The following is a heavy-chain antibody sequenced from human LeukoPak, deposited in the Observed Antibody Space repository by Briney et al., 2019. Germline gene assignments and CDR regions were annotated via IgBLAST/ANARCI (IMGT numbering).Heavy chain of an antibody. J-gene: IGHJ2*01. CDR2: INPNSGGT. V-gene: IGHV1-2*04. D-gene: IGHD6-13*01. CDR1: GYTFTSYG. CDR3: ARVPAAESDWYFDL. Sequence: ASVKVSCKASGYTFTSYGISWVRQAPGQGLEWMGWINPNSGGTNYAQKFQGWVTMTMDTSISTAYMELSRLRSDDTAVYYCARVPAAESDWYFDLWGRGTLVTVSS.